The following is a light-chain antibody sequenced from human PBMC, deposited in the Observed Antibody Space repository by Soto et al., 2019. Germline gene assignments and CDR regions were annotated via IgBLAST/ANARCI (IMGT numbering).Light chain of an antibody. V-gene: IGLV2-14*01. CDR1: SSDVGAYNH. CDR3: SSFTSSSTRV. CDR2: DVS. Sequence: QSALTQSASVSGSPGQSITISCTGTSSDVGAYNHVSWYQQHPGKAPKLIIYDVSNRPSGVSNRFSGSKSGNTASLTISALQAEDEADYYCSSFTSSSTRVFGTGTKVTVL. J-gene: IGLJ1*01.